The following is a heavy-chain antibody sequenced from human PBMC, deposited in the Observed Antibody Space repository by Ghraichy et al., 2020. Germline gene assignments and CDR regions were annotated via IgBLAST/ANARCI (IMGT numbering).Heavy chain of an antibody. CDR1: GYTFTDYY. D-gene: IGHD5-18*01. CDR3: ARDSSGETALAPYYFHGMDD. Sequence: ASVKVSCKASGYTFTDYYIHWVRQAPGQRLEWVGWMNPNSGGTNYAQKFQGSVTMTRDTSISTAYMEVSSLRSDDTALFYCARDSSGETALAPYYFHGMDDWGQGTRVTVSS. V-gene: IGHV1-2*02. J-gene: IGHJ6*01. CDR2: MNPNSGGT.